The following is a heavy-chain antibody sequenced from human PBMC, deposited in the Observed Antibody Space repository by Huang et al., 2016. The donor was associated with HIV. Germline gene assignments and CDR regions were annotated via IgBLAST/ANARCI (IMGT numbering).Heavy chain of an antibody. CDR3: AHIGDIFAAYSPEYFDY. Sequence: QITLKESGPTLVKPTQTLTLACTFSGFSLNTSGVGVAWIRQPPGKALEWLSLLYWDDYKRYRPSLKSRLTISKDPSNNQVVLTMTNMDPVDTASYFCAHIGDIFAAYSPEYFDYWGQGALVTVSS. CDR2: LYWDDYK. CDR1: GFSLNTSGVG. D-gene: IGHD2-15*01. J-gene: IGHJ4*02. V-gene: IGHV2-5*02.